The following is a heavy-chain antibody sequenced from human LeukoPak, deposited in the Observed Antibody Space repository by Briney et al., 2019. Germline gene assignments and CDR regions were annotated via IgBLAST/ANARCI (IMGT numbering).Heavy chain of an antibody. V-gene: IGHV1-18*01. CDR3: ARGEYCTNGVCPGDY. J-gene: IGHJ4*02. Sequence: ASVKVSCKASGYTFTSYGISWVRQAPGQGLEWMGWISAYNGNTNYAQKLQGRVTMTTDTSTSTAHMELRSLRSDDTAVYYCARGEYCTNGVCPGDYWGQGTLVTVSS. D-gene: IGHD2-8*01. CDR2: ISAYNGNT. CDR1: GYTFTSYG.